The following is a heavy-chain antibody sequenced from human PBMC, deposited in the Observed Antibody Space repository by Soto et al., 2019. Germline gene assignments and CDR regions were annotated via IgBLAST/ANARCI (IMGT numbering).Heavy chain of an antibody. CDR2: IGRGGDT. CDR3: AKDGTTTGVHYYSMDV. Sequence: PGGSLRLSCEVSGFTLTNYGMNWVRQAPDTGLEWVSTIGRGGDTYYADSVKGRFTISKDNSKNTVFLQMNSLRAEDTALYFCAKDGTTTGVHYYSMDVWGQGTTVTVSS. V-gene: IGHV3-23*01. D-gene: IGHD1-1*01. J-gene: IGHJ6*02. CDR1: GFTLTNYG.